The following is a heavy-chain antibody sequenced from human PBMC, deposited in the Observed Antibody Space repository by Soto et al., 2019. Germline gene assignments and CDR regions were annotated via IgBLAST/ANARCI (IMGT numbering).Heavy chain of an antibody. CDR3: ARGGYSSSWYLFRDWFDP. V-gene: IGHV3-30-3*01. D-gene: IGHD6-13*01. CDR1: GFTFSSYA. J-gene: IGHJ5*02. Sequence: GSLRLSCAASGFTFSSYAMHWVRQAPGKGLEWVAVISYDGSNKYYADSVKGRFTISRDNSKNTLYLQMNSLRAEDTAVYYCARGGYSSSWYLFRDWFDPWGQGTLVTVSS. CDR2: ISYDGSNK.